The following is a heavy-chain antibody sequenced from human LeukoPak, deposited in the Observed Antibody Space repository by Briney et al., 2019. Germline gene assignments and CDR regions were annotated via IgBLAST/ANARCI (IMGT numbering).Heavy chain of an antibody. D-gene: IGHD6-13*01. J-gene: IGHJ4*02. CDR3: ARAEYSSDY. CDR1: GGSISSYY. Sequence: PTETLSLTCTVSGGSISSYYWSWIRQPPGKGLEWIGEINHSGSTNYNPSLKSRVTISVDTSKNQFSLKLSSVTAADTAVYYCARAEYSSDYWGQGTLVTVSS. CDR2: INHSGST. V-gene: IGHV4-34*01.